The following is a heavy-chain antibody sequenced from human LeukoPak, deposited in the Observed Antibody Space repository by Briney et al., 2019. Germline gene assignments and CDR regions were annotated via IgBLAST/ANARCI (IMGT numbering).Heavy chain of an antibody. J-gene: IGHJ4*02. Sequence: GGSLRLSCAASGFTFSNYAMTWVRQAPGKGLEWVSAISGSGGSTYYADSVKGRFTISRDNSKNTLYLQMNSLRADDTAVYYCAKGVRLGELSLYAPDYWGQGTLVTVSS. D-gene: IGHD3-16*02. V-gene: IGHV3-23*01. CDR3: AKGVRLGELSLYAPDY. CDR2: ISGSGGST. CDR1: GFTFSNYA.